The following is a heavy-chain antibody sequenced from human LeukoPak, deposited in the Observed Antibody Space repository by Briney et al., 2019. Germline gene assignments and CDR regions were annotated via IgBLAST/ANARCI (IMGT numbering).Heavy chain of an antibody. CDR3: ASGCSGHYAPIYFDY. Sequence: ASVKVSCKASGYTFTGYYMHWVRQAPGQGLEWMGWINPNSGGTNYAQKFQGRVTMTRDTSISTAYMELSRLRSDDTAVYYCASGCSGHYAPIYFDYWGQGTLVSVSS. CDR2: INPNSGGT. J-gene: IGHJ4*02. CDR1: GYTFTGYY. V-gene: IGHV1-2*02. D-gene: IGHD3-10*02.